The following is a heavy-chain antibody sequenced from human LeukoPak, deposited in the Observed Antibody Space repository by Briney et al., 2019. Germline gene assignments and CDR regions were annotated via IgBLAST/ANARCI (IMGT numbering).Heavy chain of an antibody. J-gene: IGHJ4*02. Sequence: SETLSLTCTVSGGSISSYYWSWIRQPPGKGLEWIGYIYYSGSTNYNPSLKSRVTISVDTSKNQFSLKLSSVTAADTAVYYCARRYGLTYYFDYWGQGTLVTVSS. D-gene: IGHD5-18*01. CDR3: ARRYGLTYYFDY. V-gene: IGHV4-59*08. CDR1: GGSISSYY. CDR2: IYYSGST.